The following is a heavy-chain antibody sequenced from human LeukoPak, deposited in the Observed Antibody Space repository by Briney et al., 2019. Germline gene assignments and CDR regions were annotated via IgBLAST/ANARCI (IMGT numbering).Heavy chain of an antibody. Sequence: PGRSLRLSCAASGFTFSSYAMHWVRQAPGKGLEWVAVISYDGSNKYYADSVKGRFTISRDNSKNTLYLQMNSLRAEDTAVYYCARALYSGSYRAYYYYGMDVWGQGTTVTVSS. D-gene: IGHD1-26*01. CDR3: ARALYSGSYRAYYYYGMDV. V-gene: IGHV3-30-3*01. J-gene: IGHJ6*02. CDR1: GFTFSSYA. CDR2: ISYDGSNK.